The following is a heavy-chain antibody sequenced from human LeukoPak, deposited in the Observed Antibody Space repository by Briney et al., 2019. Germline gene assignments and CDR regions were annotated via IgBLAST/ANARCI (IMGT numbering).Heavy chain of an antibody. CDR2: IYTSGST. CDR3: AGEGSSGYYYDDAFDI. CDR1: GGSISSYY. Sequence: KTSETLSLTCTVSGGSISSYYWSWIRQPAGKGLEWIGRIYTSGSTNYNPSLKSRVTMSVDTSKNQFSLKLSSVTAADTAVYYCAGEGSSGYYYDDAFDIWGQGTMVTVSS. J-gene: IGHJ3*02. V-gene: IGHV4-4*07. D-gene: IGHD3-22*01.